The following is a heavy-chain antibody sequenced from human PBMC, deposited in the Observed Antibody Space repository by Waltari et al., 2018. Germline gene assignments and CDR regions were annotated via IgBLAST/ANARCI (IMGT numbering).Heavy chain of an antibody. CDR1: GDTFTGHY. Sequence: VHPVQSGAEVKKPGASVKVSSKASGDTFTGHYLHWGRQAPGQGLDWMGGINPNSGGTNYAQKFQGRVTMTRDTSISTAYMELSRLRSDDTAVYYCATSSGSYSGWGQGTLVTVSS. CDR3: ATSSGSYSG. CDR2: INPNSGGT. J-gene: IGHJ4*02. D-gene: IGHD1-26*01. V-gene: IGHV1-2*02.